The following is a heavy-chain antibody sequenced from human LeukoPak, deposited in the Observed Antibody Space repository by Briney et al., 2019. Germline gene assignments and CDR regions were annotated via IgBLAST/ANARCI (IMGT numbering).Heavy chain of an antibody. J-gene: IGHJ5*02. D-gene: IGHD3-10*01. CDR3: ARDHITVVRGVMKLVWFDP. V-gene: IGHV4-38-2*02. CDR1: GYSISSGYY. CDR2: IYHSGST. Sequence: SETLSLTCAVSGYSISSGYYWGWIRQPPGKGLEWGGSIYHSGSTYYNPSLKSRVTISVDTSKNQFSLKLSSVTAADTAVYYCARDHITVVRGVMKLVWFDPWGQGTLVTVSS.